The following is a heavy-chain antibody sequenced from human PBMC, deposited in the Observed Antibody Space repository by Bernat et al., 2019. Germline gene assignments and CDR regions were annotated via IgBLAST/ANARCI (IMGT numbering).Heavy chain of an antibody. CDR3: ARDSSPMISWFDP. Sequence: QVQLQESGPGLVKPSQTLSLTCTVSGGSISSGGYYWSWIRQHPGKGLEWIGYIYYSGTTYYNPSLRSRVTISVDTSKNQFSLKRYYVTAADTAVYYWARDSSPMISWFDPWGQGALVTVSS. D-gene: IGHD3-16*01. J-gene: IGHJ5*02. V-gene: IGHV4-31*03. CDR1: GGSISSGGYY. CDR2: IYYSGTT.